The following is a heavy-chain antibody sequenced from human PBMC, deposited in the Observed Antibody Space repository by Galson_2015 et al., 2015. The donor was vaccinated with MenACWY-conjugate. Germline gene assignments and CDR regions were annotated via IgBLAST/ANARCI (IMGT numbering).Heavy chain of an antibody. Sequence: QSGAEVKKPGESLKISCKSSGYSFTSYWIGWVRQMPGKGLEWMGIVYPSDSDIRYSPSFQGQVTISVDKSISTAYLQWSSLKASDTATYYCARPRGLAEYHFFDYWGQGTLVTVSS. J-gene: IGHJ4*02. D-gene: IGHD2/OR15-2a*01. V-gene: IGHV5-51*01. CDR1: GYSFTSYW. CDR3: ARPRGLAEYHFFDY. CDR2: VYPSDSDI.